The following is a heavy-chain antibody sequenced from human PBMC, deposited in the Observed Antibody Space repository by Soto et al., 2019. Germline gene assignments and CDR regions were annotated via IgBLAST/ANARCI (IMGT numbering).Heavy chain of an antibody. CDR1: GFTSSSYS. CDR3: ARDLDYYGSGSNFDY. D-gene: IGHD3-10*01. Sequence: GGSLRLSCAASGFTSSSYSMNWVRQAPGKGLEWVSYISSSSSTIYYADSVKGRFTISRDNAKNSLYLQMNSLRAEDTAVYYCARDLDYYGSGSNFDYWGQGTLVTVSS. CDR2: ISSSSSTI. J-gene: IGHJ4*02. V-gene: IGHV3-48*01.